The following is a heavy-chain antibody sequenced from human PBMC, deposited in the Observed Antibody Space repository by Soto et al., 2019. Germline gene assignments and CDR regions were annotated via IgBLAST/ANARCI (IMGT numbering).Heavy chain of an antibody. D-gene: IGHD6-13*01. CDR1: GFTFRNYG. CDR2: ISHDGSDK. V-gene: IGHV3-30*18. J-gene: IGHJ4*02. CDR3: AKDNQHLDHDY. Sequence: QVQLVESGGGVVRPGRSLRLTCAASGFTFRNYGMHWVRQAPGKGLEWVAVISHDGSDKYYADSMKGPFIISRDNSENTLSLNMNSLKPEDTAVYYFAKDNQHLDHDYRGQGTLVTVYS.